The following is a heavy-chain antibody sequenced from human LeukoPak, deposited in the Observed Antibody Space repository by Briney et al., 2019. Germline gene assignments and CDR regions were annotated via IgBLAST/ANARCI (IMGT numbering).Heavy chain of an antibody. J-gene: IGHJ5*02. D-gene: IGHD1-26*01. CDR2: ISSSGSTI. Sequence: GRSLRLSCAASGFTFSSYEMTWVRKAPGKGLEWVSYISSSGSTIYYADSVKGRFTISRDNAKNSLYLQMNSLRAEDTAVYYRARPGSYLNDHWGQGTLVTVSS. V-gene: IGHV3-48*03. CDR3: ARPGSYLNDH. CDR1: GFTFSSYE.